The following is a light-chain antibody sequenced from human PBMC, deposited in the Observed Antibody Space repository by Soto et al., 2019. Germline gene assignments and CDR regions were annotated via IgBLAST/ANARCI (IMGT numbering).Light chain of an antibody. CDR3: QQYNSWPRT. CDR1: QGVNTN. Sequence: EIVMTQSPATLSVSPGERATLSCRASQGVNTNLAWYQQKPGQAPQLLIYGASTRATGVPARFNGSGSGTEFTLIITSLQSEDFATYSCQQYNSWPRTFGHGTKV. CDR2: GAS. J-gene: IGKJ1*01. V-gene: IGKV3-15*01.